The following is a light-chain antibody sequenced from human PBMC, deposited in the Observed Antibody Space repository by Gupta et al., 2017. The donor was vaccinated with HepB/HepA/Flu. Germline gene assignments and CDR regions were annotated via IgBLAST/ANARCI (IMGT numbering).Light chain of an antibody. CDR3: QHRYNCPST. V-gene: IGKV3-11*01. CDR2: DAS. Sequence: EVVLTQSPATLSLSPGERASLSCRASENVDNKLAWYHQRPGQPPTFLIYDASGRATGVPARFSGSGSVTDFTLNIDSLEPEDFGVYYCQHRYNCPSTFGRGTKVEI. CDR1: ENVDNK. J-gene: IGKJ4*01.